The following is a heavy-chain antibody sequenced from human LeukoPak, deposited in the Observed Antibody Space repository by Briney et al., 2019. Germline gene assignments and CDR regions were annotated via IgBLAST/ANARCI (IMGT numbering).Heavy chain of an antibody. D-gene: IGHD6-19*01. CDR2: IYYSGST. CDR1: GGSISSYY. J-gene: IGHJ4*02. Sequence: PSETLSLTCTVSGGSISSYYWSWIRQPPGKGLEWIGYIYYSGSTNYNPSLTSRVTISVDTSKNQCSLKLSSVPAADTAIYYCARDGRAVSLFAYWGQGTLVTVSS. CDR3: ARDGRAVSLFAY. V-gene: IGHV4-59*01.